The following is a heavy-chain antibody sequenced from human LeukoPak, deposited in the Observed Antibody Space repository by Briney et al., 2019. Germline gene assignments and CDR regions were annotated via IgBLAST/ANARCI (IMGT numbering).Heavy chain of an antibody. Sequence: PSQTPSLTCTVSGGSISSGDYYWSWIRQPPGKGLEWIGYIYYSGSTYYNPSLKSRVTISVDTSKNQFSLKLSSVTAADTAVYYCARSQYIIAAAGTGFDYWGQGTLVTVSS. CDR2: IYYSGST. D-gene: IGHD6-13*01. CDR1: GGSISSGDYY. V-gene: IGHV4-30-4*08. CDR3: ARSQYIIAAAGTGFDY. J-gene: IGHJ4*02.